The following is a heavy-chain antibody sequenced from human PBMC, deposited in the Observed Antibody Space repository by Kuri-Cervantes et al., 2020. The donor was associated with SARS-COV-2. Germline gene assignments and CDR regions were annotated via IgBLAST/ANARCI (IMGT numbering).Heavy chain of an antibody. CDR3: ARVVIPAALDY. V-gene: IGHV3-48*03. Sequence: GGSLRLSCAASGFTFSSYEMNWVRQAPGKGLEWVSYISSSGNTIYYADSVKGRFTISRDNAKNSLYLQMNSLRAEDTAVYYCARVVIPAALDYWGQGTLVTVSS. J-gene: IGHJ4*02. D-gene: IGHD2-2*01. CDR1: GFTFSSYE. CDR2: ISSSGNTI.